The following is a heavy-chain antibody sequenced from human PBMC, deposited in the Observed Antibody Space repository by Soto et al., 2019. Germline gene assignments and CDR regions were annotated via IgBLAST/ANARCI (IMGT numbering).Heavy chain of an antibody. D-gene: IGHD3-22*01. CDR1: GFTFSSYA. J-gene: IGHJ4*02. Sequence: GGSLRLSCAASGFTFSSYAMSWVRQAPGKGLEWVSAISGSGGSTYYADPVKGRFTISRDNSKNTLYLQMNSLRAEDTAVYYCAKDSSPYYYDSSGYYTWGQGTLVTVSS. CDR2: ISGSGGST. V-gene: IGHV3-23*01. CDR3: AKDSSPYYYDSSGYYT.